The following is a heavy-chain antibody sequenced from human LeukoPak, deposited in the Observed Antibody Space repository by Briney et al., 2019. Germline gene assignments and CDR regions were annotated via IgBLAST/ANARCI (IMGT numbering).Heavy chain of an antibody. CDR3: ARGHYYYGSGQYNWFDP. Sequence: ASVKVSCKASGYTFTSYAMHWVRQAPGQGLEWMGWISAYNGHTNYAQKLQGRVTMTTDTSTSTAYMELRSLRSDDAAVYYCARGHYYYGSGQYNWFDPWGQGTLVTVSS. D-gene: IGHD3-10*01. CDR2: ISAYNGHT. V-gene: IGHV1-18*01. CDR1: GYTFTSYA. J-gene: IGHJ5*02.